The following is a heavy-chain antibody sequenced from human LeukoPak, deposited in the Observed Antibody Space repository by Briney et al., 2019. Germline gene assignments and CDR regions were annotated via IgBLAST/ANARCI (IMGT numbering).Heavy chain of an antibody. Sequence: PGGSLRLSCAASGFTFSSYEMNWVRQAPGKGLEWVTFIQYDGSKKYYADSVKGRFTIPRDNSKHTLYLEMNSQRAEDTAVYYCAKDIGSYYDYWGQGILVTVSS. V-gene: IGHV3-30*02. CDR3: AKDIGSYYDY. D-gene: IGHD3-10*01. CDR2: IQYDGSKK. J-gene: IGHJ4*02. CDR1: GFTFSSYE.